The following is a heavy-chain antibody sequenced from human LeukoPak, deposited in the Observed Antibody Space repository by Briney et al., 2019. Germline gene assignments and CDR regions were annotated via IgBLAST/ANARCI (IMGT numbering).Heavy chain of an antibody. V-gene: IGHV3-23*01. Sequence: GGSLRLSCAASGFTFSSYAVSWVRQAPGKGLEWVSVISGSGGSTYYADSVKGRFTISRGNSKNTLYLQVNSLRAEDTAVYYCAKTPVVVVVAAAYFDSWGQGTLVTVSS. J-gene: IGHJ4*02. CDR3: AKTPVVVVVAAAYFDS. CDR1: GFTFSSYA. CDR2: ISGSGGST. D-gene: IGHD2-15*01.